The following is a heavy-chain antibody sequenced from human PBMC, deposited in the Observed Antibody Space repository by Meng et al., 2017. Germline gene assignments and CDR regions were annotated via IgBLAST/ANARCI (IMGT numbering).Heavy chain of an antibody. CDR1: GFTVSSNY. Sequence: GESLKISCAASGFTVSSNYMSWVRQAPGKGLEWVSVIYSGGSTYYADSVKGRFTISRDNSKNTLYLQMNSLRAEDTAVYYCAGYSRYSGNWGAFDIWGQGTMVTVSS. CDR3: AGYSRYSGNWGAFDI. V-gene: IGHV3-66*02. D-gene: IGHD1-26*01. J-gene: IGHJ3*02. CDR2: IYSGGST.